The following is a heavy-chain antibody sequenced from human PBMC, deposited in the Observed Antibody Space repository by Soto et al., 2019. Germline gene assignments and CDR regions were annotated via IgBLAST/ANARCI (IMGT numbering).Heavy chain of an antibody. J-gene: IGHJ6*02. CDR1: W. CDR3: ATRTYYGDRCMDV. D-gene: IGHD4-17*01. Sequence: WWNWVRQPPGKGLEWIGEIFHSGGTNYNPSLKSRVTMSVDKSKNQFSLNLSSVTAADTAMYYCATRTYYGDRCMDVWGQGTTVTVSS. V-gene: IGHV4-4*02. CDR2: IFHSGGT.